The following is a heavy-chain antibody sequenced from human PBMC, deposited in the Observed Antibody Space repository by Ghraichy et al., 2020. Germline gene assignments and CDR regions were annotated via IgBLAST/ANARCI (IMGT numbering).Heavy chain of an antibody. CDR2: ISSSSSYT. J-gene: IGHJ4*02. V-gene: IGHV3-11*06. D-gene: IGHD3-10*01. CDR3: ARRGRTHSHGELYVY. CDR1: GFTFSDYY. Sequence: GGSLRLSCAASGFTFSDYYMSWIRQAPGKGLEWVSYISSSSSYTNYADSVKGRFTISRDNAKNSLYLQMNSLRAEDTAVYYCARRGRTHSHGELYVYWGQGTLVTVSS.